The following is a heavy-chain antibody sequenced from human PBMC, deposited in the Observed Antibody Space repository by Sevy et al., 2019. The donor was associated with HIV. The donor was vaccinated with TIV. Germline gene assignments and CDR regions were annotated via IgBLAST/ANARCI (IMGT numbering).Heavy chain of an antibody. Sequence: SETLSLTCTVSHGSISPYSWTWIRQSPGKGLEWIGYIYYTGNTRYNPSLKSRVTMSVDTSKNQFSLRLSSVTAADTAMYYCAGENAWGRGYSWGQGTLVTVSS. D-gene: IGHD1-26*01. CDR1: HGSISPYS. V-gene: IGHV4-59*08. CDR2: IYYTGNT. J-gene: IGHJ4*02. CDR3: AGENAWGRGYS.